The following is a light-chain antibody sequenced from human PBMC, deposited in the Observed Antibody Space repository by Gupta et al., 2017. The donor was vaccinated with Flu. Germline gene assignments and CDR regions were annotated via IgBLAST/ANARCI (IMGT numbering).Light chain of an antibody. V-gene: IGKV4-1*01. J-gene: IGKJ1*01. CDR1: QSGLIRSNNRNS. Sequence: DIVLTQSPDSLAVSLGERATIRCMSSQSGLIRSNNRNSLAWYQQRPGQPPKLLIYWASTRESGVPDRVSGSGAGPDFTLTISSLQAEDVAVYYCQQYYSPPWTFGQGTKVEIK. CDR2: WAS. CDR3: QQYYSPPWT.